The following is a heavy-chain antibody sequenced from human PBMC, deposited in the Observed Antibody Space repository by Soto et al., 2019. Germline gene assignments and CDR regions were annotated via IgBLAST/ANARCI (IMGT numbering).Heavy chain of an antibody. V-gene: IGHV3-30*18. J-gene: IGHJ6*04. CDR3: AKDRRDSSGTCSRCFGMDV. D-gene: IGHD3-22*01. CDR1: GFTFSSYG. Sequence: QVQLMESGGRVLQPVRSLRLSCAASGFTFSSYGMHWVRQAPGKGLEWVTIISNDGSIQYYGDSVKGRFTVSRDNSKNTLFREMNSLTAEDTATYYCAKDRRDSSGTCSRCFGMDVWGEGTKVTVAS. CDR2: ISNDGSIQ.